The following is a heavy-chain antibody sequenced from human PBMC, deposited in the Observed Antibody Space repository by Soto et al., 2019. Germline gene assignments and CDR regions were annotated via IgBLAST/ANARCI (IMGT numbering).Heavy chain of an antibody. V-gene: IGHV4-39*01. CDR3: ARVLRVATVVDY. J-gene: IGHJ4*02. CDR2: IYYTGST. CDR1: GGSISSDTYY. Sequence: QLQLQESGPRLVKPSETLSLTCTVSGGSISSDTYYWGWIRQPPGKGLQWIGTIYYTGSTHYNPSLKSRVTISLDTSKNQFSLKLTSVTAADTSIYYCARVLRVATVVDYWCQGTLVTVSS. D-gene: IGHD2-15*01.